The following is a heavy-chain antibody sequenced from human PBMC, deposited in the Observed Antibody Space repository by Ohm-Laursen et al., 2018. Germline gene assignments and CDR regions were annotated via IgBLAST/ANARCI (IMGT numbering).Heavy chain of an antibody. CDR2: INPSGGST. V-gene: IGHV1-46*01. D-gene: IGHD5-18*01. J-gene: IGHJ4*02. CDR3: ASRGRGYSYGYAYF. Sequence: ASVKVSCKASGNTFTSYYIHWVRQAPGQGLEWMGIINPSGGSTSYAQNFQGRVTMTRDTSTSTLYMELSSLRSEDTAVYYCASRGRGYSYGYAYFWGQGTPVTVSS. CDR1: GNTFTSYY.